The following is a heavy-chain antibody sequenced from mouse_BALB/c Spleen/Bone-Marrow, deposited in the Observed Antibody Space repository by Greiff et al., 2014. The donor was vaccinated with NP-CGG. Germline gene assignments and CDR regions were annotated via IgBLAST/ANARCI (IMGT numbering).Heavy chain of an antibody. Sequence: EVQLQQSGAELVKPGASVKLSYTASGFNIKDTYIHWVKQRPEQGLEWIGGIDPANGNTKYDPKFQGKATITADTSSNTAYLQLSSLTSEDTAVYYCARDDGRTAWFAYWGQGTLVTVSA. CDR3: ARDDGRTAWFAY. V-gene: IGHV14-3*02. CDR1: GFNIKDTY. CDR2: IDPANGNT. J-gene: IGHJ3*01. D-gene: IGHD1-1*01.